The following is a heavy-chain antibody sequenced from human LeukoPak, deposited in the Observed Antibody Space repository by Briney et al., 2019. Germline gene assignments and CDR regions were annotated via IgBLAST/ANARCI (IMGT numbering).Heavy chain of an antibody. Sequence: GGSLRLSCAASGFTFSSYAVSWVRQAPGKGLEWVSAISGSGGSTYYADSVRGRFTISRDNSKNTLYLQMNSLRVEDTAAYYCAKDGRTTVTYNWFDPWGQGTLVTVSS. V-gene: IGHV3-23*01. CDR1: GFTFSSYA. D-gene: IGHD4-17*01. J-gene: IGHJ5*02. CDR3: AKDGRTTVTYNWFDP. CDR2: ISGSGGST.